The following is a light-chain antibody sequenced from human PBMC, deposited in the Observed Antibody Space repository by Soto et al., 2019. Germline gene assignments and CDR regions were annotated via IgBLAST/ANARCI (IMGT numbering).Light chain of an antibody. Sequence: HSVLTKPPSANGTPGQRVTISCSGSSSNIGSNSVNWYQQLPGTAPKLLIYSNDRRPSGVPDRFSGSKSGTSASLAISGLQSEDEADYYCAAWDDSLNGYVFGTGTKVTVL. CDR1: SSNIGSNS. CDR2: SND. J-gene: IGLJ1*01. CDR3: AAWDDSLNGYV. V-gene: IGLV1-44*01.